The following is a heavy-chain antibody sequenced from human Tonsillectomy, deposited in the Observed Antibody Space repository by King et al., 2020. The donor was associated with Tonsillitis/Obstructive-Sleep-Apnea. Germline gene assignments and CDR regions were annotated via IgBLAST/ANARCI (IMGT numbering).Heavy chain of an antibody. CDR2: RSYDGSNK. Sequence: VQLVESGGGVVQPGRSLRLSCAASGFTFSSYGMHWVRQAPGKGLEWVAVRSYDGSNKYYEDSVKGRFTISRDNSKNTLYLQMNSLRAEDTAVYYCAKDQGGEAPWGQGTLVTVSS. D-gene: IGHD3-16*01. J-gene: IGHJ5*02. CDR1: GFTFSSYG. CDR3: AKDQGGEAP. V-gene: IGHV3-30*18.